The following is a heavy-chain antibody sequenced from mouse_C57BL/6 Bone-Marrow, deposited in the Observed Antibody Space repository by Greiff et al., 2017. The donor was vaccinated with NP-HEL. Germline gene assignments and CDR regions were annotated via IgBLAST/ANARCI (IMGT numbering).Heavy chain of an antibody. CDR3: ARAPYYSNPFDY. D-gene: IGHD2-5*01. CDR1: GFTFSSYA. Sequence: DVMLVESGGGLVKPGGSLKLSCAASGFTFSSYAMSWVRQTPEKRLEWVATISDGGSYTYYPDNVKGRFTISRDNAKNNLYLQMSHLKSEDTAMYYCARAPYYSNPFDYWGQGTTLTVSS. CDR2: ISDGGSYT. V-gene: IGHV5-4*03. J-gene: IGHJ2*01.